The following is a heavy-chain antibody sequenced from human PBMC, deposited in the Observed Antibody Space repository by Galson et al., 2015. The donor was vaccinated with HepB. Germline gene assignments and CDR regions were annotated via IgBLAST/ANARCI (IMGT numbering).Heavy chain of an antibody. Sequence: SLRLSCAAYGLTFRSHAMNWVRQAAGKGLEWVSSISTDSLTIYYGDSVKGRFTISRDNAKNSLYLQMNSLRAEDTAVYYCARKTKTGSHGGGVDYWGQGTLVTVSS. J-gene: IGHJ4*02. V-gene: IGHV3-48*01. CDR2: ISTDSLTI. CDR1: GLTFRSHA. D-gene: IGHD1-1*01. CDR3: ARKTKTGSHGGGVDY.